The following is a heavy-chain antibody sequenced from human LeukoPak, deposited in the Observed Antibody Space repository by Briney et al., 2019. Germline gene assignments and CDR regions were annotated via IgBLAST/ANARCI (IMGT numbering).Heavy chain of an antibody. CDR1: GFTFSSYA. J-gene: IGHJ4*02. V-gene: IGHV3-30*04. D-gene: IGHD6-19*01. CDR3: ARGMWQWLVGIDF. Sequence: SLRLSCAASGFTFSSYAMHWVRQAPGKGLEWVAIISYDGSNQYYADSVKGRFTISRDNFKNTLYLQMNSLSTEDTAVYHCARGMWQWLVGIDFWGQGTLVTVSS. CDR2: ISYDGSNQ.